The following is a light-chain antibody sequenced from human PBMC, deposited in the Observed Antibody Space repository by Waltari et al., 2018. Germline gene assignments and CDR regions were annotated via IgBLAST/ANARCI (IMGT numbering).Light chain of an antibody. J-gene: IGKJ4*01. V-gene: IGKV1-12*01. CDR1: RGVSGW. CDR2: RTS. CDR3: QQATSLPPT. Sequence: IQMTQSPSSVSASVGDTVTINCRASRGVSGWLAWYQQKPGKAPNLLIYRTSDLHTGVPSRFSGSGSETDLTLTISGLQPEDFATDYCQQATSLPPTVGGGTKVGI.